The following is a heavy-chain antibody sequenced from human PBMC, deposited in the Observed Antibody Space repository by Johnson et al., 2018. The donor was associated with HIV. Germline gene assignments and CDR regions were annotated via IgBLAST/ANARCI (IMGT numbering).Heavy chain of an antibody. CDR3: VRDLWQQLRGAFDI. CDR1: WFTVSGNY. D-gene: IGHD6-13*01. CDR2: IYSGYSR. Sequence: VQVVESGGGLIQPGGSLRLSCAASWFTVSGNYMSWVRQAPGKGLEWVSVIYSGYSRYYADSVKDRFTIFRDNSKNKRYLQMNSLRADDTAVYYCVRDLWQQLRGAFDIWDQGTMVTVSS. V-gene: IGHV3-53*01. J-gene: IGHJ3*02.